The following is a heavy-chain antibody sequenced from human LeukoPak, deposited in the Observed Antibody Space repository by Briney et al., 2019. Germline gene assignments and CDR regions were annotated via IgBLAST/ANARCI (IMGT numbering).Heavy chain of an antibody. Sequence: PGGSLRLSCAASGFTFSSYAMHWVRQAPGKGLEYVSAISSNGGSTYYANSVKGRFTISRDNSKNTLYLQMGSLRAEDMAVYYCARAPKTSIAARYFDYWGQGTLVTVSS. CDR2: ISSNGGST. V-gene: IGHV3-64*01. D-gene: IGHD6-6*01. CDR3: ARAPKTSIAARYFDY. CDR1: GFTFSSYA. J-gene: IGHJ4*02.